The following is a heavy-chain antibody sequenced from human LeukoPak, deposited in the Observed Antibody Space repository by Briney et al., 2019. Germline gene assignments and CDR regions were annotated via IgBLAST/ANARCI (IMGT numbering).Heavy chain of an antibody. CDR3: AKQTGSGLFILP. D-gene: IGHD3/OR15-3a*01. CDR2: IYHSGST. J-gene: IGHJ4*02. Sequence: SETLSLTCTVSGGSISTYYWSWIRQPPGKGLEWIGNIYHSGSTYYNPSLKSRVTISVDTSKNQFSLKLSSVTAADTAVYYCAKQTGSGLFILPGGQGILVTVSS. CDR1: GGSISTYY. V-gene: IGHV4-59*04.